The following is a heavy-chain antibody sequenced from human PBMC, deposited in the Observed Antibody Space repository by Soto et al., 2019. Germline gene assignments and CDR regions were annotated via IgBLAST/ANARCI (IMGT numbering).Heavy chain of an antibody. CDR3: ARTEWQQLAGDWFDP. CDR2: ISAYNGST. D-gene: IGHD6-13*01. Sequence: GASMKVSRQASGYTLSSYGISWGRPAPGQGLEWMGWISAYNGSTNYAQKLQGRVTMTTDTSTSTAYMELRSLRSDDTAVYYCARTEWQQLAGDWFDPWGQGTLVTVSS. J-gene: IGHJ5*02. V-gene: IGHV1-18*01. CDR1: GYTLSSYG.